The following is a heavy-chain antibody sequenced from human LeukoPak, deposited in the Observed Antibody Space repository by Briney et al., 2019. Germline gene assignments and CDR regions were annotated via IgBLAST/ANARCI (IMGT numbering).Heavy chain of an antibody. J-gene: IGHJ4*02. Sequence: ETLSLTCAVYGGSFSGYYWSWVRQPPGKGLEWVSLITNSGANSYYPDSVKGRFSISRDNSKSTLYLQMNSLRAEDTAVYYCAKSRLTHTGAYSIDSWGQGTLVTVSS. CDR1: GGSFSGYY. CDR3: AKSRLTHTGAYSIDS. CDR2: ITNSGANS. D-gene: IGHD7-27*01. V-gene: IGHV3-23*01.